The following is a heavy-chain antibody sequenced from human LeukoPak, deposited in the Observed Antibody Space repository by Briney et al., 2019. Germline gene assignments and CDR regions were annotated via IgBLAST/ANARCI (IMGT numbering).Heavy chain of an antibody. V-gene: IGHV3-64*01. J-gene: IGHJ4*02. CDR3: VREERGLAIDY. CDR2: ISSSGDNT. D-gene: IGHD5-12*01. Sequence: GGSLRLSCAASGFIFRNYAMRWVRQAPGKGLEYVSAISSSGDNTYYGNSVRGRFTISRDNSKNTLFLQMGSLRAEDTAVYYCVREERGLAIDYWGQGTLVTVSS. CDR1: GFIFRNYA.